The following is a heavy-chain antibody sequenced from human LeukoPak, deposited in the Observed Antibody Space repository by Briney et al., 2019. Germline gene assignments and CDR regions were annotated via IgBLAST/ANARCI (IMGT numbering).Heavy chain of an antibody. CDR3: ARGLTPVY. CDR2: IGDSGDST. J-gene: IGHJ4*02. D-gene: IGHD2-8*01. Sequence: GGSLRLSCAASGLTFSSYAMSWVRQAPGKGLEWVSGIGDSGDSTYYAGSVKGRFTISRDNSKNTLSLQMNSLRADDTAVYYCARGLTPVYWGQGTLVTVSS. V-gene: IGHV3-23*01. CDR1: GLTFSSYA.